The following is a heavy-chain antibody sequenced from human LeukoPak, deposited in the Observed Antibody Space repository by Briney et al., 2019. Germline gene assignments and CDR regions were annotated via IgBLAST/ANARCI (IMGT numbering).Heavy chain of an antibody. Sequence: SQTLSLTCTVSGGSISGHHWTWIRQPPGTGLEWIGYFYDSGDFNYNPSLKSRVTISIDMSNNQFSLRMSSVTAADTAVYYCARVYYYDSSGYYGYFQHWGQGTLVTVSS. CDR3: ARVYYYDSSGYYGYFQH. CDR1: GGSISGHH. CDR2: FYDSGDF. V-gene: IGHV4-59*08. D-gene: IGHD3-22*01. J-gene: IGHJ1*01.